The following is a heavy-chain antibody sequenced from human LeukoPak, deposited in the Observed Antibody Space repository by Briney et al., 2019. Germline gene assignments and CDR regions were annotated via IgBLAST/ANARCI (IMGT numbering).Heavy chain of an antibody. CDR3: ARDYEGELPPGSFDP. J-gene: IGHJ5*02. CDR1: GYTFTGYY. Sequence: ASVKGSCKASGYTFTGYYMHWVRQAPGQGLEWMGWINPNSGGTNYAQKFQGRVTMTRDTSITTAYMELSRLRSDDTAVYYCARDYEGELPPGSFDPWGQGTLVTVSS. D-gene: IGHD1-26*01. V-gene: IGHV1-2*02. CDR2: INPNSGGT.